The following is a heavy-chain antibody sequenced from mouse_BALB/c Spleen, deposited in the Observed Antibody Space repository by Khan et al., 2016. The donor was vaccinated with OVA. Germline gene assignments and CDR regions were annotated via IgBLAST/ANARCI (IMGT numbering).Heavy chain of an antibody. J-gene: IGHJ3*01. CDR2: INPSNGDT. CDR1: GYTFTSFY. CDR3: ARSGYGNPFAY. Sequence: QVQLQQPGAELVKPGASVKISCKASGYTFTSFYMYWVKQRPGQGLEWIGGINPSNGDTHFYEKFKSKATMTVDKSSTTAYMPFSSLTSAVSAVYYCARSGYGNPFAYWGQGTLVTVSA. V-gene: IGHV1S81*02. D-gene: IGHD2-1*01.